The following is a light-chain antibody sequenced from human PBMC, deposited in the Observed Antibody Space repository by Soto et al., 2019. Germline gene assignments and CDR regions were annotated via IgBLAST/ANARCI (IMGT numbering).Light chain of an antibody. CDR2: EAS. V-gene: IGKV1-5*03. J-gene: IGKJ4*01. Sequence: DIQMTQSPSTLSASVGDRVTITCRASQSISSRLAWYQQEPGKAPKFLIYEASSLESGVPSRFSGSGSGTEFTLTISSLQPDDFATYYCQQHSNYPLTFGGGTKVDIK. CDR1: QSISSR. CDR3: QQHSNYPLT.